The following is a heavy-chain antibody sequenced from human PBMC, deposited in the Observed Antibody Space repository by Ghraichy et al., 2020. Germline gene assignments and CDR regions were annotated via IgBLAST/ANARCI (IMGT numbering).Heavy chain of an antibody. J-gene: IGHJ4*02. V-gene: IGHV1-18*01. Sequence: ASVKVSCKASGYTFSNHGISWVRQAPGQGLEWLGWISTYNGDTNYAQKFQGRVTMTTDSSTNTAYMELRSLRSDDTAIFYCARSDYGDFHFDYWGQGTLVSVSS. CDR1: GYTFSNHG. CDR2: ISTYNGDT. CDR3: ARSDYGDFHFDY. D-gene: IGHD4-17*01.